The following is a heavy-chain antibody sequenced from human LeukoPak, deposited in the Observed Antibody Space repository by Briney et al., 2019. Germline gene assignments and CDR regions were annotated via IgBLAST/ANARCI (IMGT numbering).Heavy chain of an antibody. V-gene: IGHV1-46*01. CDR1: GYTFTNYY. D-gene: IGHD5-18*01. CDR3: AREIGPRQLHLWGSAFDY. CDR2: INPSDGKT. J-gene: IGHJ4*02. Sequence: GASVKVSCKASGYTFTNYYMHWVRRAPGQGLEWMGIINPSDGKTSYAQKFQGRVTMTRDTSTSTVYMELSSLRSEDTAVYYCAREIGPRQLHLWGSAFDYWGQGTLVTVSS.